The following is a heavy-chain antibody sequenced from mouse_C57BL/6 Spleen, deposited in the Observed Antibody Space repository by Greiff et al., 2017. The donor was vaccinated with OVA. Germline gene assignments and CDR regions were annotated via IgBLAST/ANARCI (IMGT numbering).Heavy chain of an antibody. D-gene: IGHD1-1*02. V-gene: IGHV1-72*01. Sequence: VQLQQPGAELVKPGASVKLSCKASGYTFTSYWMHWVKQRPGRGLEWIGRIDPNSGGTKYNEKFKSKATLTVDKPSSTAYMQLSSLTSEDSGVDMCERDDGGHKYDAMDNWGEGTAVTVSS. J-gene: IGHJ4*01. CDR2: IDPNSGGT. CDR1: GYTFTSYW. CDR3: ERDDGGHKYDAMDN.